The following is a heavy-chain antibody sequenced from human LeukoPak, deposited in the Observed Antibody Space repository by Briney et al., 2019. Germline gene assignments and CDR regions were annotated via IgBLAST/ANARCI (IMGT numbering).Heavy chain of an antibody. CDR1: GFTFSSYW. J-gene: IGHJ4*02. CDR3: ARDRGGDTSAWYGLDW. D-gene: IGHD6-19*01. CDR2: MYSGGTK. V-gene: IGHV3-66*01. Sequence: PGGSLRLSCAASGFTFSSYWMSWVRQAAGKGLEWVTIMYSGGTKYYADSVKGRFTIFKDNSKNTVYLQMNSLRGEDTAVYYCARDRGGDTSAWYGLDWWGQGTLVTVSS.